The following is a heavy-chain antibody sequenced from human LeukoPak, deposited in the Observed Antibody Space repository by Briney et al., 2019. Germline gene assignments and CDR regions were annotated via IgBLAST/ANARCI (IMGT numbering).Heavy chain of an antibody. CDR3: ARGGKQQLKGDY. V-gene: IGHV3-66*02. Sequence: GGSLRLSCAASGFTVSSNYMSWVRQAPGKGLEWVSVIYSGGSTYYADSVKGRFTISRDNSKNTLYLQMNSLRAEDTAVYYWARGGKQQLKGDYWGQGTLVTVSS. CDR2: IYSGGST. D-gene: IGHD6-13*01. CDR1: GFTVSSNY. J-gene: IGHJ4*02.